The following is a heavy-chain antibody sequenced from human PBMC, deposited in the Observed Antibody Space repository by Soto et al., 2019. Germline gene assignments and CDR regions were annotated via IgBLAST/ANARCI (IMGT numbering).Heavy chain of an antibody. J-gene: IGHJ6*03. CDR1: GFTVSDKY. D-gene: IGHD2-15*01. CDR3: AILNTYCSGAACWSFMDV. CDR2: IYGGGST. V-gene: IGHV3-66*01. Sequence: GGSLRLSCAASGFTVSDKYMSWVRQAPGKGLEWVSVIYGGGSTYYAYSVKGRFTISRDNSKNTLYLQMNSLRAEDTAVYYCAILNTYCSGAACWSFMDVWGKGTTVTVSS.